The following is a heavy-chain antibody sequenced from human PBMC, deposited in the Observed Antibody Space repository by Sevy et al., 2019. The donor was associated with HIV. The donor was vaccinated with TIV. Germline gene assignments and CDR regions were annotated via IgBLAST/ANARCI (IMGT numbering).Heavy chain of an antibody. CDR3: AAFGRFRELSIDY. CDR1: GFTFTSSA. J-gene: IGHJ4*02. Sequence: ASVKVSCKASGFTFTSSAVQWVRQARGQRLEWIGWIVVGSGNTNYAQKFQERVTITRDMSTSTAYMELGSLRSEDTAVYYCAAFGRFRELSIDYWGQGTLVTVSS. CDR2: IVVGSGNT. D-gene: IGHD3-10*01. V-gene: IGHV1-58*01.